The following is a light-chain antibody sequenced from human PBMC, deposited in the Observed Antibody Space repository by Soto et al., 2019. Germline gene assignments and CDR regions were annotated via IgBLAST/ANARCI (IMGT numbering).Light chain of an antibody. CDR2: AVS. J-gene: IGKJ1*01. CDR3: QQYGSSGT. V-gene: IGKV3-20*01. Sequence: VVMTKYRATLSVAGGVGVTFSFRASQGISKKVAWYQHKPGQAPRLLISAVSTGATGIPDRFSGSGSGTDFTLTISRLEPEDFAVYYCQQYGSSGTFGQVSIVDIK. CDR1: QGISKK.